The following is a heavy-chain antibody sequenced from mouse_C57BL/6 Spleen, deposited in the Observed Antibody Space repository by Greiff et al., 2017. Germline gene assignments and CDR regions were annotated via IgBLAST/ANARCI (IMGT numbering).Heavy chain of an antibody. CDR1: GFTFSSYA. J-gene: IGHJ2*01. CDR3: TRDASGGLDY. V-gene: IGHV5-9-1*02. D-gene: IGHD3-2*02. Sequence: EVMLVESGEGLVKPGGSLKLSCAASGFTFSSYAMSWVRQTPEKRLEWVAYISSGGDYIYYADTVKGRFTLSRDNARKTRYLQMSSLKSEDTAMYYCTRDASGGLDYWGQGTTLTVSS. CDR2: ISSGGDYI.